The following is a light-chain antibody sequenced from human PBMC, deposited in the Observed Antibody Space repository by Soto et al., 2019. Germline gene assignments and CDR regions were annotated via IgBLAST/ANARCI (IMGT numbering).Light chain of an antibody. J-gene: IGKJ5*01. CDR1: QSISSW. Sequence: DIQITHSPSTRSASVGDRVTITCRASQSISSWLAWYQQKPGKAPKLLIYDASSLESGVPSRFSGSGSGTEFTLTISSLQPDDFATYYCQQYNSYSPTFGQGTRLEIK. V-gene: IGKV1-5*01. CDR2: DAS. CDR3: QQYNSYSPT.